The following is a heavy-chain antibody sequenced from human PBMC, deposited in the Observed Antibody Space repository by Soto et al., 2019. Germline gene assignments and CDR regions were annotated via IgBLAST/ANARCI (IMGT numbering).Heavy chain of an antibody. D-gene: IGHD2-2*01. CDR1: GGSFSGYY. Sequence: QVQLQQWGAGLLKPSETLSLTCAVYGGSFSGYYWSWIRQPPGKGLEWIGEINHSGSTNYNPSLKSRVTISVDTSKNQFSLNLSSVTAADTAVYYCARVARYCSSTSCPLYGYYYGMDVWGQGTTVTVSS. CDR3: ARVARYCSSTSCPLYGYYYGMDV. J-gene: IGHJ6*02. CDR2: INHSGST. V-gene: IGHV4-34*01.